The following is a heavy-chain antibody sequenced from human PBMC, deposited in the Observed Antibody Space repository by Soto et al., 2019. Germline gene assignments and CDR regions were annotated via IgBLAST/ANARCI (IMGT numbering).Heavy chain of an antibody. CDR1: GVTFSSYA. CDR2: IIPSFGTA. J-gene: IGHJ4*02. D-gene: IGHD2-21*02. V-gene: IGHV1-69*01. Sequence: QVQLVQSGAEVKKPGSSVKVSCKASGVTFSSYAISWVRQAPGQGLEWMGGIIPSFGTANYAQKFQGRVTITADESTSTAYMELSSLRSEDTAVYYCASPYCGGDCYPYYFDYWGQGTLVTVSS. CDR3: ASPYCGGDCYPYYFDY.